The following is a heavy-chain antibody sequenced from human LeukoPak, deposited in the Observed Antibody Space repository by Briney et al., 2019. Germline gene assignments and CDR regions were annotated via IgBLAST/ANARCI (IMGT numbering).Heavy chain of an antibody. D-gene: IGHD6-19*01. Sequence: ASVKVSCKASGYTFTSYGISWVRQAPGQGLEWMGWSSAYNGNTNYAQKLQGRVTMTTDTSTSTAYMELRSLRSDDTAVYYCAREPLIAVAGTQYYFDYWGQGTLVTVSS. CDR3: AREPLIAVAGTQYYFDY. V-gene: IGHV1-18*01. CDR1: GYTFTSYG. CDR2: SSAYNGNT. J-gene: IGHJ4*02.